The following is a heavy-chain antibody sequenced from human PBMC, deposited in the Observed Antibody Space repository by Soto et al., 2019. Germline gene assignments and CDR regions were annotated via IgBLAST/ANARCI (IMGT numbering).Heavy chain of an antibody. CDR3: ARDAGYCSGGSCSPFDY. J-gene: IGHJ4*02. CDR2: IYYSEST. Sequence: SETLSLTCTVSGGSISSYYWSWIRQPPGKGLEWIEYIYYSESTNYNPSLKSRVTISVDTSKNQFSLKLSSVTAADTAVYYCARDAGYCSGGSCSPFDYWGQGTLVTVSS. CDR1: GGSISSYY. D-gene: IGHD2-15*01. V-gene: IGHV4-59*01.